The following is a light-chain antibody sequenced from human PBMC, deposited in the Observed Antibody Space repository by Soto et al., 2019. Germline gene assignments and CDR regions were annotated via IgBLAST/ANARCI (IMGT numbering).Light chain of an antibody. CDR3: QQRSNWPPPDT. J-gene: IGKJ2*01. V-gene: IGKV3-11*01. CDR1: QSVSSY. Sequence: EIVLTQSPATLSLSPGERATLSCRASQSVSSYLAWYQQKPGQAPRLLIYDASNRATGIPARFSGSGSGTDFTLTISSPEPEDFAVYYCQQRSNWPPPDTFGQGTKLEIK. CDR2: DAS.